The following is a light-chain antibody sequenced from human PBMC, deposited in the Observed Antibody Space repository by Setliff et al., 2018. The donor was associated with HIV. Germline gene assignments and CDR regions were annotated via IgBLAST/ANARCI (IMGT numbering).Light chain of an antibody. J-gene: IGKJ1*01. CDR2: AAS. CDR3: QQYGSSPWT. V-gene: IGKV3-20*01. Sequence: EIVLTQSPGTLSLSPGERATLSCRASQSVSSSYLAWYQQKPGQAPRLLIYAASRSATGIPDRFSGSGSGTDFTLTINRLEPEDFAVYYCQQYGSSPWTFGQGTKVDIK. CDR1: QSVSSSY.